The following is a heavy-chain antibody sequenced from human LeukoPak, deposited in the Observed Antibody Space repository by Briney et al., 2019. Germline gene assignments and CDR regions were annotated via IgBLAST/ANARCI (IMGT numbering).Heavy chain of an antibody. D-gene: IGHD3-3*01. CDR3: ARVGDDFWSGYYGY. Sequence: SETLSLTCTVSGGSISSSSYYWSWIRQPPGKGLEWIGYIYYSGSTYYNPSLKSRVTISVDTSKNQFSLKLSSVTAADTAVYYCARVGDDFWSGYYGYWGQGTLVTVSS. J-gene: IGHJ4*02. CDR2: IYYSGST. V-gene: IGHV4-30-4*08. CDR1: GGSISSSSYY.